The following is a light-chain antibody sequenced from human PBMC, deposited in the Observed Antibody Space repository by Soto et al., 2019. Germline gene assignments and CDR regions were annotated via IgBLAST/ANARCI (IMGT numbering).Light chain of an antibody. J-gene: IGKJ1*01. Sequence: EIVLTQSPATLSLSPGDRATLSCRASQSVSRSLTWYQQKPGQAPRLLIYGVSTRATGIPDRFSGSWSGTDFTLSISRLEPEDFAVYYCGQFVSSPPRTFGQGTKVEIK. CDR3: GQFVSSPPRT. CDR2: GVS. V-gene: IGKV3-20*01. CDR1: QSVSRS.